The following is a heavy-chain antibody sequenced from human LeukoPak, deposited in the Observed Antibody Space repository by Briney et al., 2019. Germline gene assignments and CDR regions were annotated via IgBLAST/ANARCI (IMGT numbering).Heavy chain of an antibody. CDR2: ITSSGSST. V-gene: IGHV3-11*01. Sequence: GGSLRLSCAASGFSFGGYYMSWIRQAPGKGLEWVSHITSSGSSTYYADFVKGRFTISRDNAKNSLYLQMSSLRAEDTAVYFCARGMVRGLTTPTYWGQGTLVTVSS. CDR1: GFSFGGYY. CDR3: ARGMVRGLTTPTY. J-gene: IGHJ4*02. D-gene: IGHD3-10*01.